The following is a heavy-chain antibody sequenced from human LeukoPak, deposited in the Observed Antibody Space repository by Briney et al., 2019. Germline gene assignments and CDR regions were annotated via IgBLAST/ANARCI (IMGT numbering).Heavy chain of an antibody. J-gene: IGHJ6*03. CDR2: IIPIFGTA. D-gene: IGHD2-2*01. V-gene: IGHV1-69*05. CDR3: ASGGSGYCSSTSCSTSDYYYYMDV. Sequence: SVKVSCKASGGTFNSYAISWVRQAPGQGLEWMGGIIPIFGTANYAQKFQGRVTITTDESTSTAYMELSSLRSEDTAVYYCASGGSGYCSSTSCSTSDYYYYMDVWGKGTTVTVSS. CDR1: GGTFNSYA.